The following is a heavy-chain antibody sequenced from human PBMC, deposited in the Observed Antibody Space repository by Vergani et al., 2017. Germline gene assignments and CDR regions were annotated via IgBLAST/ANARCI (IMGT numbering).Heavy chain of an antibody. D-gene: IGHD3-9*01. CDR1: GDSINSRHYY. J-gene: IGHJ4*02. Sequence: QLLLQESGPGLVKPSETLSLTCTVSGDSINSRHYYWGWIRQPPGKGPEWIGSVYFSGATYYNPALKSRVTISADTSKNQFSLKLNSVTAADTAVYYCVRDYDIVTGYYSYYFDNWGQGILVTVSS. CDR3: VRDYDIVTGYYSYYFDN. CDR2: VYFSGAT. V-gene: IGHV4-39*02.